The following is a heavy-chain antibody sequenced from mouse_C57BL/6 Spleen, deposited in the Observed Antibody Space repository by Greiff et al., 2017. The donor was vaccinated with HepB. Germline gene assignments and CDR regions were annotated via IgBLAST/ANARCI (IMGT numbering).Heavy chain of an antibody. J-gene: IGHJ3*01. CDR3: AREVMVTKEGAWFAY. Sequence: QVQLQQPGAELVKPGASVKMSCKASGYTFTSYWITWVKQRPGQGLEWIGDIYPGSGSTNYNEKFKSKATLTVDTSSSTAYMQLSSLTSEDSAVYYCAREVMVTKEGAWFAYWGQGTLVTVSA. CDR2: IYPGSGST. D-gene: IGHD2-2*01. CDR1: GYTFTSYW. V-gene: IGHV1-55*01.